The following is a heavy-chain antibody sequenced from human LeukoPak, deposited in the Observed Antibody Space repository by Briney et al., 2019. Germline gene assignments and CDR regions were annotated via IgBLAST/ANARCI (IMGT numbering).Heavy chain of an antibody. CDR3: ARHLECSSTTCYRTPSDWFDP. Sequence: SETLSLTCTVSGGSISSSSYYWGWIRQPPGKGLEWIGSIDYSGRTYYTPSLKKRVTISVDAAKNHFPLKLSSVPAAYTAVYYCARHLECSSTTCYRTPSDWFDPWGQGTLVTVSS. J-gene: IGHJ5*02. D-gene: IGHD2-2*01. CDR2: IDYSGRT. V-gene: IGHV4-39*01. CDR1: GGSISSSSYY.